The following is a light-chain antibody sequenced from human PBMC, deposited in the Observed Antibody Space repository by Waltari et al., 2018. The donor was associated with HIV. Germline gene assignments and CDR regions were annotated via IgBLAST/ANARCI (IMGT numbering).Light chain of an antibody. CDR1: SSDIGGYNY. Sequence: VTIPCTGTSSDIGGYNYASWSQPHPRKAPKLIMTEATKRPSRVPDRFSGSKSGHTASLTVSGLQAEVEAHYYCSSYALTNNADVLFGGGTALTVL. CDR2: EAT. V-gene: IGLV2-8*01. J-gene: IGLJ2*01. CDR3: SSYALTNNADVL.